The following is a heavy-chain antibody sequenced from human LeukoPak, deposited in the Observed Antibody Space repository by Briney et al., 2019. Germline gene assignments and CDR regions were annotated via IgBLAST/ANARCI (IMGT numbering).Heavy chain of an antibody. CDR2: INPNSGGT. D-gene: IGHD3-9*01. J-gene: IGHJ4*02. V-gene: IGHV1-2*02. Sequence: GASVKVSCKASGYTFTGYYMHWVRQAPGQGLEWMGWINPNSGGTNYAQKFQGRVTMTRDTSIGTAYMELSRLRSDDTAVYYCARSPYYDILTGYFQFDYWGQGTLVTVSS. CDR3: ARSPYYDILTGYFQFDY. CDR1: GYTFTGYY.